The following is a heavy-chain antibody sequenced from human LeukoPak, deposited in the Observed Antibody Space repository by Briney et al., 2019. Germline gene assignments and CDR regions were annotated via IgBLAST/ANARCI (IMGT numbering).Heavy chain of an antibody. D-gene: IGHD6-13*01. Sequence: ASETLSLTCTVSGGSISNYYWTWIRQPPGKGLEWLGYIYYSGSTTYNPSLKSRVTILVDTSKNQFPLKLSSVTAADTAVYYCAQGIAAAGGDAFDIWGQGTMVTVSS. V-gene: IGHV4-59*12. CDR3: AQGIAAAGGDAFDI. CDR1: GGSISNYY. J-gene: IGHJ3*02. CDR2: IYYSGST.